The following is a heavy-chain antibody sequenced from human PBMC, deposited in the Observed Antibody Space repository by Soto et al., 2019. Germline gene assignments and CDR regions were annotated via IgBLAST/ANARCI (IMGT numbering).Heavy chain of an antibody. CDR2: ISSSSSYI. Sequence: GGSLRLSCAASGFTFSSYSMNWVRQAPGKGLEWVSSISSSSSYIYYADSVKDRFTISRDNAKNSLYLQMNSLRAEDTAVYYCARDDYGDYVLHYYYGMDVWGQGTTVTVSS. J-gene: IGHJ6*02. V-gene: IGHV3-21*01. CDR3: ARDDYGDYVLHYYYGMDV. D-gene: IGHD4-17*01. CDR1: GFTFSSYS.